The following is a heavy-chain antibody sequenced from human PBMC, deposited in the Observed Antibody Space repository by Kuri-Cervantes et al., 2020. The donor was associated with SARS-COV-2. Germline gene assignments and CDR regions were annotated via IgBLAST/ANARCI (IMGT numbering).Heavy chain of an antibody. CDR1: GFTFDDYG. CDR2: ISSSSSTI. CDR3: AREGYYDSSGYFDY. J-gene: IGHJ4*02. D-gene: IGHD3-22*01. V-gene: IGHV3-48*02. Sequence: GESLKISCAASGFTFDDYGMSWVRQAPGKGLEWVSYISSSSSTIYHADSVKGRFTISRDNAKNSLYLQMNSLRDEDTAVYYCAREGYYDSSGYFDYWGQGALVTVSS.